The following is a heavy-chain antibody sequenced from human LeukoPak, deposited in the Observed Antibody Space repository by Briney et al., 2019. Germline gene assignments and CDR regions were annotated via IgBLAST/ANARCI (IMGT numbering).Heavy chain of an antibody. CDR1: GCSISSSSYY. J-gene: IGHJ5*02. D-gene: IGHD1-26*01. CDR2: IYYSGST. V-gene: IGHV4-39*01. Sequence: SETLSLTCTVSGCSISSSSYYWGWIRQPPGKGLEWIGSIYYSGSTYYNPSLKSRVTISVDTSKNQFSLKLSSVTAADTAVYYCARRGGGYYDNWFDPWGQGTLVTVSS. CDR3: ARRGGGYYDNWFDP.